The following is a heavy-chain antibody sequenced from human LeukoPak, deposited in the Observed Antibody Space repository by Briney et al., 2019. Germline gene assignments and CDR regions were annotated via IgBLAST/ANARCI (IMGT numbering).Heavy chain of an antibody. J-gene: IGHJ4*02. D-gene: IGHD3-22*01. CDR1: GGSISSSSYY. CDR3: ARQGSSGYYFDY. V-gene: IGHV4-39*07. CDR2: IYYSGST. Sequence: PSETLSLTCTVSGGSISSSSYYWGWIRQPPGKGLEWIGSIYYSGSTYYNPSLKSRVTISVDKSKNQFSLKLNSVTAADTAVYYCARQGSSGYYFDYWGQGTLVTVSS.